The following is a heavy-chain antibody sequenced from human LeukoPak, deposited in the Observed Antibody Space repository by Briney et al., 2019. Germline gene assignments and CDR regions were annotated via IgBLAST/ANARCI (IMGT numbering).Heavy chain of an antibody. Sequence: PSETLSLTCTVSGGSISSYYWSWIRQPPGEGLEWIGYIYTSGSTNYNPSLKSRVTISVDTSKNQFSLKLSSVTAADTAVYYCATGATQVPYYFDYWGQGTLVTVSS. CDR2: IYTSGST. J-gene: IGHJ4*02. D-gene: IGHD1-26*01. CDR1: GGSISSYY. V-gene: IGHV4-4*09. CDR3: ATGATQVPYYFDY.